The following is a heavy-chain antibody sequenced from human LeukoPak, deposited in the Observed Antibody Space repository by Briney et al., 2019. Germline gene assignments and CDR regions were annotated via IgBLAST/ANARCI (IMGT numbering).Heavy chain of an antibody. CDR3: ARDPYSYGEFDY. D-gene: IGHD5-18*01. CDR2: IKQDGSEK. CDR1: GSTLSDHY. J-gene: IGHJ4*02. V-gene: IGHV3-7*01. Sequence: PGGSLRLSCAVSGSTLSDHYMDWVRQAPGKGLEWVANIKQDGSEKYYVDSVKGRFTISRDNAKNSLYLQMNSLRAEDTAVYYCARDPYSYGEFDYWGQGTLVTVSS.